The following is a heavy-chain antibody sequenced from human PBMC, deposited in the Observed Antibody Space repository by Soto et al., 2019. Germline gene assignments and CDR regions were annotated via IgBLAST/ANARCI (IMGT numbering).Heavy chain of an antibody. CDR3: ARIRNGDAPHFDY. CDR2: IDWDDDK. CDR1: GFSLSTRGMC. D-gene: IGHD2-2*01. V-gene: IGHV2-70*11. Sequence: SGPTLVNPTQTVTLTCTLSGFSLSTRGMCVSWIRQPPGKALEWLARIDWDDDKYYSTSLKTRLTIPKDTSKNQVVLTMTNMDPVDTATYYCARIRNGDAPHFDYWGQGTPVTVSS. J-gene: IGHJ4*02.